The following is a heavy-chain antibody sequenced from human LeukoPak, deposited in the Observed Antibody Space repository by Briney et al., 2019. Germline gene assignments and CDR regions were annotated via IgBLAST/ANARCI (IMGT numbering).Heavy chain of an antibody. CDR2: INPSGGST. D-gene: IGHD3-3*01. CDR3: ARGPLFGVVIGGWFDP. V-gene: IGHV1-46*01. CDR1: GYTFTSYY. Sequence: GASVKVSCKASGYTFTSYYMHWVQQAPGQGLEWMGIINPSGGSTSYAQKFQGRVTMTRDMSTSTVYMELSSLRSEDTAVYYCARGPLFGVVIGGWFDPWGQGTLVTVSS. J-gene: IGHJ5*02.